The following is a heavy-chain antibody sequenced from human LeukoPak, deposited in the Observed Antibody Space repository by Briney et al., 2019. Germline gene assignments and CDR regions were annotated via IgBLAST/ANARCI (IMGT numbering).Heavy chain of an antibody. D-gene: IGHD3-22*01. Sequence: GASVKVSCKAAGYTFIRYGISWVRQAPGQGLEWMGWISAYNGNTKNVQKFQGRVTMTRDTSTSTVYMELSSLRSEDTAVYYCARSAPYYYDSSGYSGLYWGQGTLVTVSS. J-gene: IGHJ4*02. CDR2: ISAYNGNT. CDR1: GYTFIRYG. V-gene: IGHV1-18*01. CDR3: ARSAPYYYDSSGYSGLY.